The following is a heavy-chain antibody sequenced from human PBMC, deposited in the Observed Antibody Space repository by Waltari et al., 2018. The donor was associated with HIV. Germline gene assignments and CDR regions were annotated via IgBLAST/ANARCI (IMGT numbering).Heavy chain of an antibody. CDR1: GGSFSTYY. CDR3: ARDFYGSGIGLSRGRRYFDP. CDR2: IYYHGGT. D-gene: IGHD3-10*01. V-gene: IGHV4-59*01. Sequence: QVQLQESGPGLVKPSETLSLTCTVSGGSFSTYYWSWIRQPPGKGLEWMGYIYYHGGTKYNPSLQHRVTMTIDTSKTQFSLELSSVTTADTAIYYCARDFYGSGIGLSRGRRYFDPWGQGALVTVSS. J-gene: IGHJ5*02.